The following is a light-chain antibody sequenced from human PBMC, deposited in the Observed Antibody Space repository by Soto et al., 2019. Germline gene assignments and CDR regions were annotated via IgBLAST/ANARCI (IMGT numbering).Light chain of an antibody. Sequence: EIMLTQSPATLSSSPGERATLSCRASQSVSSSYLAWYQQKPGQAPRLLIYGASSRATGIPDRFSGSGSGTDFTLTISILEPEDFAVYYCQQYGSSSTFGGGTKVDI. CDR1: QSVSSSY. V-gene: IGKV3-20*01. CDR2: GAS. CDR3: QQYGSSST. J-gene: IGKJ4*01.